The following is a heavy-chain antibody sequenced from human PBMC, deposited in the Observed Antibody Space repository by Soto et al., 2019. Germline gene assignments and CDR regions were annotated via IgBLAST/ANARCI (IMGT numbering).Heavy chain of an antibody. CDR2: IDPSGSYT. J-gene: IGHJ4*02. CDR3: AGYAKFGSGWPGGRFDY. CDR1: GYSFISYL. Sequence: GESLKIFGEGSGYSFISYLISLVRQMPGKGLEWMGRIDPSGSYTNYSQSFQGHVTISADKSISTAYLQWSSLKASDTGMYYCAGYAKFGSGWPGGRFDYWGQGTLVTVSS. V-gene: IGHV5-10-1*01. D-gene: IGHD6-19*01.